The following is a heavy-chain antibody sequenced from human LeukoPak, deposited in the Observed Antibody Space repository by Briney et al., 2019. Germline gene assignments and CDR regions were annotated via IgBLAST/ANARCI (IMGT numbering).Heavy chain of an antibody. D-gene: IGHD1-1*01. CDR2: IYYSGSP. Sequence: SEPLSLTCTVSGGSISNNNYYWAWIRQPPGKGLECIVSIYYSGSPYYNPSLKSRVTISVDTSKNQFSLRLSSVTAADTAVYYCATWRTAKTGFDYWGQGTLVTVSS. CDR3: ATWRTAKTGFDY. J-gene: IGHJ4*02. V-gene: IGHV4-39*01. CDR1: GGSISNNNYY.